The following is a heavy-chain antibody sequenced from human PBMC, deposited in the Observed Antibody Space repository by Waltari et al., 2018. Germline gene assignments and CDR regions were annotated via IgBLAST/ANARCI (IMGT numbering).Heavy chain of an antibody. J-gene: IGHJ3*02. D-gene: IGHD2-8*01. CDR3: ARGRVYAYDAFDI. CDR1: GGSITPYY. Sequence: QVQLQESGPGLVKPSETLSLPCTVSGGSITPYYWSWIRQPAGKGLEWIGRIYTNGNTNYNPSLKSRVTMSVDTSKNQFSLKLRSVTAADTAVYYCARGRVYAYDAFDIWGQGTMVTVSS. V-gene: IGHV4-4*07. CDR2: IYTNGNT.